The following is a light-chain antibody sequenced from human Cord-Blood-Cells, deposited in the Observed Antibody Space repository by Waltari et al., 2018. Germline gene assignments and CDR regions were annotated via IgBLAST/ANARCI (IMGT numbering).Light chain of an antibody. V-gene: IGKV1-39*01. CDR1: QSISSY. J-gene: IGKJ5*01. CDR2: AAS. Sequence: ASVGDRVTITCRASQSISSYLNWYQQKPGKAPKLLIYAASSLQSGVPSRFSGSGSGTDFTLTISSLQPEDFATYYCQQSYSTRITFGQGTRLEIK. CDR3: QQSYSTRIT.